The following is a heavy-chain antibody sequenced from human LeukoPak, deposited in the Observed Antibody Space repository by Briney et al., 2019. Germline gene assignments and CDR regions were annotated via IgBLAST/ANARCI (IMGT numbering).Heavy chain of an antibody. CDR3: AYSDHFDN. Sequence: GGSPRLSCAASGFTLGNYSMHWVRQAPGKGLVWVSRGDGDGSHSTYADSVKGRFTISRDNAKNTLYLQMNSLTGEDTAVYYCAYSDHFDNWGQGTLVTVSS. D-gene: IGHD4-17*01. CDR1: GFTLGNYS. CDR2: GDGDGSHS. V-gene: IGHV3-74*03. J-gene: IGHJ4*02.